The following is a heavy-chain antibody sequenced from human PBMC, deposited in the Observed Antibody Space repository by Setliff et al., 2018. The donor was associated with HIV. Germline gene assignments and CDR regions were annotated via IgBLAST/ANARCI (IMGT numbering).Heavy chain of an antibody. Sequence: GESLKISCKGSGYSFSTYWIGWVRQMPGKGLEWMGIIYPGDSDTTYSPSFQGQVTISADKSSSTAYLQWSSLKASDTAMYYCARHTRQLEFLEWLSPHYYHYYCMDVWGQGTTVTVSS. J-gene: IGHJ6*02. D-gene: IGHD3-3*01. CDR1: GYSFSTYW. CDR2: IYPGDSDT. V-gene: IGHV5-51*01. CDR3: ARHTRQLEFLEWLSPHYYHYYCMDV.